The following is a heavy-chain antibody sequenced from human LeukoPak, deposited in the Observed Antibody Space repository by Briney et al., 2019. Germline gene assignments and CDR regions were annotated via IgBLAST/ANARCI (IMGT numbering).Heavy chain of an antibody. CDR2: IYHSGST. J-gene: IGHJ4*02. Sequence: PSETLSLTCTVSGGSISSGGYYWSWIRQPPGEGLEWIGYIYHSGSTYYNPSLESRVTISVDRSKNQFSLKLSSVTAADTAVYYCAREVRHRGSYYFDYWGQGTLVTVSS. D-gene: IGHD2-21*01. CDR1: GGSISSGGYY. V-gene: IGHV4-30-2*01. CDR3: AREVRHRGSYYFDY.